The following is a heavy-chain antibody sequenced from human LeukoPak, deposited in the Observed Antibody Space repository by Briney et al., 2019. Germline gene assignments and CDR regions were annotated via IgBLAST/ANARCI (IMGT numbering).Heavy chain of an antibody. CDR3: ARGSPFEAVTDSRIFDY. CDR1: GYTFTNYY. J-gene: IGHJ4*02. V-gene: IGHV1-46*01. D-gene: IGHD6-19*01. Sequence: ASVKVSCKASGYTFTNYYIHWVRQAPGQGLEWMGIINPSGGSTRYAQKFQGRVTMTRDTSISTAYMELSRLTSDDTAVYYCARGSPFEAVTDSRIFDYWGQGTLVTVSS. CDR2: INPSGGST.